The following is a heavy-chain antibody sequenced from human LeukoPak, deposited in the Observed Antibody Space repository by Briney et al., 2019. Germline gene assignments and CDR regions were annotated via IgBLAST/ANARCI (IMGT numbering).Heavy chain of an antibody. Sequence: ASVKVSCKASGYTFTNYGISWVRQAPGKGLEWMGGFDPEDGETIYAQKFQGRVTMTEDTSTDTAYMELSSLRSEDTAVYYCATEGMYYYDSSGYYYPRRFDYWGQGTLVTVSS. J-gene: IGHJ4*02. CDR3: ATEGMYYYDSSGYYYPRRFDY. CDR2: FDPEDGET. CDR1: GYTFTNYG. V-gene: IGHV1-24*01. D-gene: IGHD3-22*01.